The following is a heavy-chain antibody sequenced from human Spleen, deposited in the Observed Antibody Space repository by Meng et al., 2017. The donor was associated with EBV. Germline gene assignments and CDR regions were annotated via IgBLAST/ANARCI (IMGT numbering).Heavy chain of an antibody. CDR3: ARGCSSTNCNSDFDY. J-gene: IGHJ4*02. Sequence: VRPQPAGAGPLSPSETLSLTCAVYGESFSDNYWSWIRQSPGKGLEWIGESDHTGGTNYNPSLMSRVTISVDTSKNQFSLNLNSVTAADTAVYYCARGCSSTNCNSDFDYWGQGTLVTVSS. D-gene: IGHD2-2*01. CDR1: GESFSDNY. CDR2: SDHTGGT. V-gene: IGHV4-34*01.